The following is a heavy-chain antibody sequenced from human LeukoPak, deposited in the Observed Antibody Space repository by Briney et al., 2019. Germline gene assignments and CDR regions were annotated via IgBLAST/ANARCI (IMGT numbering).Heavy chain of an antibody. CDR2: MNPNSGNT. CDR1: GYTFTNYD. D-gene: IGHD6-13*01. J-gene: IGHJ6*03. V-gene: IGHV1-8*03. CDR3: ALSSSWFRYYYYYYMDV. Sequence: ASVKVSCQASGYTFTNYDINWVRQATGQGLEWMGWMNPNSGNTGYAHKFLDRVTITRDTSISTAYMELSSLRSEDTAVYYCALSSSWFRYYYYYYMDVWGKGTTVTISS.